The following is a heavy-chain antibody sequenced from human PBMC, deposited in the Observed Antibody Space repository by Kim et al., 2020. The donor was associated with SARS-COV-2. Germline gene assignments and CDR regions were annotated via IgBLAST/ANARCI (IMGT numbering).Heavy chain of an antibody. CDR1: GFTFSSYA. V-gene: IGHV3-23*01. CDR2: ISGSGDST. J-gene: IGHJ4*02. Sequence: GGSLRLSCAASGFTFSSYAMNWVRQAPGKGLEWVSVISGSGDSTYYADSVKGRFTISRDSSKNTLFLQMSSLRAEDTAVYYCAKSRGLDYSGYDSRAAGYWGQGTLVTVSS. D-gene: IGHD5-12*01. CDR3: AKSRGLDYSGYDSRAAGY.